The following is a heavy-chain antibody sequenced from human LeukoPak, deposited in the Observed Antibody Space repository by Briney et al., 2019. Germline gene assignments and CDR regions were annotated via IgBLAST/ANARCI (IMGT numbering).Heavy chain of an antibody. D-gene: IGHD1-7*01. V-gene: IGHV4-34*01. Sequence: PSETLSLTCAVYGGSFSGYYWSWIRQPPGKGLEWIGEINHSGSTNYNPSLKSRVTISVDTSKNQFSLKLSSVTAADTAVYYCARQHYNWNYGYWGQGALVTVSS. CDR2: INHSGST. J-gene: IGHJ4*02. CDR1: GGSFSGYY. CDR3: ARQHYNWNYGY.